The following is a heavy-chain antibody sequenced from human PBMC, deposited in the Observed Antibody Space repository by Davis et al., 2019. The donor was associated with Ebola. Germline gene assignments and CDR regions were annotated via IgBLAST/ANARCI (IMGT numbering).Heavy chain of an antibody. CDR1: GFPFDNYA. D-gene: IGHD6-13*01. CDR2: ISASGGSQ. V-gene: IGHV3-23*01. CDR3: AKGPGQAPEYSSTWYVDY. J-gene: IGHJ4*02. Sequence: PGGSLRLSCSASGFPFDNYAMSWVRQSPEKGLEWVSGISASGGSQAYADFVKGRFTISRGNSKSTLYLQMNSLRAEDTAVYFCAKGPGQAPEYSSTWYVDYWGQGTLVTVSS.